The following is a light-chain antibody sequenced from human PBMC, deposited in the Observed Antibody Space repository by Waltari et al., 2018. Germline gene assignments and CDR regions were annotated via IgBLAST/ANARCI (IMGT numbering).Light chain of an antibody. Sequence: IQMTQSPSSLSASVGDRVTITFQASQDISKCLKWYQQKPGKAPKLLIYDASILEAGVPSRLSGSGSGTHFSFTISSLQTDDIGTYFCQQYDDVPFTFGPGTKVEMK. CDR3: QQYDDVPFT. V-gene: IGKV1-33*01. CDR2: DAS. CDR1: QDISKC. J-gene: IGKJ3*01.